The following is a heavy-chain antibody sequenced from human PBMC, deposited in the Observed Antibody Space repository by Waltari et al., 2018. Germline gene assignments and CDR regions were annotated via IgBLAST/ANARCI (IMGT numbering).Heavy chain of an antibody. CDR3: ASVADSGYKTN. V-gene: IGHV3-30-3*01. J-gene: IGHJ4*02. CDR1: GFSFDNYV. D-gene: IGHD5-12*01. Sequence: QVQLVESGGGVVKPGRSLRLSCAASGFSFDNYVMHWVRQARGKGLEWVAAISYDANNQYYTDSVKGRFTISRDNSKNLLYLQMNSLQTADTAVYYCASVADSGYKTNWGQGTLVTVSS. CDR2: ISYDANNQ.